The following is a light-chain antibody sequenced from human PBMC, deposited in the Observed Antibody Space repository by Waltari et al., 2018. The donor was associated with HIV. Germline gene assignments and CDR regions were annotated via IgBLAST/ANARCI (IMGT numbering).Light chain of an antibody. V-gene: IGLV3-1*01. Sequence: YEVTQPPSVSVAPGQTATITCFADNLGGKFASWYQLRPGQAPKLVIYQDNRRPSGIPERFSGSTSGNTATLTISATQTLDEADYYCQAWDTSTVLFGGGTKLTVL. J-gene: IGLJ2*01. CDR3: QAWDTSTVL. CDR1: NLGGKF. CDR2: QDN.